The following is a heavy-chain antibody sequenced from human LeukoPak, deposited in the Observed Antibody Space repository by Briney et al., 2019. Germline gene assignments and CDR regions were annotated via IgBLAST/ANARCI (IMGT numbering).Heavy chain of an antibody. CDR1: GGSFSGYY. J-gene: IGHJ4*02. CDR3: ASSRYYDILTGYWVYYFDN. V-gene: IGHV4-34*01. CDR2: INNSGST. Sequence: PSETLSLTCAVYGGSFSGYYWGWIRQPPGKGLEWIGEINNSGSTNYNPSLKSRVTISVYTSKNQFSLKMSSVTAADTAVYYCASSRYYDILTGYWVYYFDNWGQGALVTVSS. D-gene: IGHD3-9*01.